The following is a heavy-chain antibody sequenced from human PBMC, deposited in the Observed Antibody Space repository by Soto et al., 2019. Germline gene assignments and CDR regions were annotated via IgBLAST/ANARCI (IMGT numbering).Heavy chain of an antibody. V-gene: IGHV4-30-4*01. J-gene: IGHJ6*02. CDR1: GGSISSGDYY. Sequence: SETLSLTCTVSGGSISSGDYYWSWIRQPPGKGLEWIGYIYYSGSTYYNPSLKSRVTISVDTSKNQFSLKLSSVTAADTAVYYCARDRVHPEQQLVSPYYGMDVWGQGTTVTVYS. CDR3: ARDRVHPEQQLVSPYYGMDV. D-gene: IGHD6-13*01. CDR2: IYYSGST.